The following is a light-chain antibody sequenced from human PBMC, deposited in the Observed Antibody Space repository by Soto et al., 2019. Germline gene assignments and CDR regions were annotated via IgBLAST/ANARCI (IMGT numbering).Light chain of an antibody. Sequence: EIVLTQSPGTLSLSPGERATLSCRSSQSVSSSYLAWSQQKPGKAPRLLIYGASSRATVIPDRFTGRGSGTDFTLTISRLSHEDFTVYYCQQYGRSLYTFGQGTKLEIK. CDR1: QSVSSSY. CDR2: GAS. V-gene: IGKV3-20*01. CDR3: QQYGRSLYT. J-gene: IGKJ2*01.